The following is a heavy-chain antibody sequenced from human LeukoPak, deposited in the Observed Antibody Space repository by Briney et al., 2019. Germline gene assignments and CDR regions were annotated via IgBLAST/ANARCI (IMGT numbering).Heavy chain of an antibody. CDR2: ISSSSTI. CDR1: GFTFSSHS. Sequence: GGSLRLSCAASGFTFSSHSMNWVRQAPGKGLEWVSYISSSSTIYYADSVKGRFTISRDNSKNTVYLEMNSLRAEDTAVYYCAKALTYYHENSDSIWGQGTLVTVSS. D-gene: IGHD3-22*01. J-gene: IGHJ4*02. V-gene: IGHV3-48*01. CDR3: AKALTYYHENSDSI.